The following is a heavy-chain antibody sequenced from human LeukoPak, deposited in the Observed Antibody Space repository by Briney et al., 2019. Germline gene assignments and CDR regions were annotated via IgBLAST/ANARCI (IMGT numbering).Heavy chain of an antibody. D-gene: IGHD6-19*01. CDR2: ISYDGSNK. V-gene: IGHV3-30-3*01. CDR1: GFTFSSYA. J-gene: IGHJ4*02. Sequence: GGSLRLSCAASGFTFSSYAMHWVRQAPGKGLEWVAVISYDGSNKYYADSVKGRFTISRDNSKNTLYLQMNSLRAEDTAVYYCARDHDIAVAGTIGVVDYWGQGTLVTVSS. CDR3: ARDHDIAVAGTIGVVDY.